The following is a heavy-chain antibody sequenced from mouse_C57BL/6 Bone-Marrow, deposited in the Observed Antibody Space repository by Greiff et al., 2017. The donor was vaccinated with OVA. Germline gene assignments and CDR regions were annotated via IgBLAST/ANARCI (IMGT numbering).Heavy chain of an antibody. CDR2: IDPENGDT. CDR3: TTSYGPWFAY. V-gene: IGHV14-4*01. J-gene: IGHJ3*01. D-gene: IGHD1-1*02. Sequence: EVKLVESGAELVRPGASVKLSCTASGFNIKDDYMHWVKQRPEQGLEWIGWIDPENGDTEYASKFKGKATITADTSSNTAYLQLSSLTSEDTAVYYCTTSYGPWFAYWGQGTLVTVSA. CDR1: GFNIKDDY.